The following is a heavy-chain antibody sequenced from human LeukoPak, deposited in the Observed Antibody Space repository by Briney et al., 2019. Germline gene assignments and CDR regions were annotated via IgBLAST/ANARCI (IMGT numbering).Heavy chain of an antibody. CDR2: IYHSGST. Sequence: SGTLSLTCAVSGGSISSGGYSWSWIRQPPGKGLEWIGYIYHSGSTYYSPSLKSRVTISVDRSKNQFSLKLSSVTAADTAVYYCALSSAYYYYGMDVWGQGTTVTVSS. CDR3: ALSSAYYYYGMDV. CDR1: GGSISSGGYS. D-gene: IGHD6-6*01. V-gene: IGHV4-30-2*01. J-gene: IGHJ6*02.